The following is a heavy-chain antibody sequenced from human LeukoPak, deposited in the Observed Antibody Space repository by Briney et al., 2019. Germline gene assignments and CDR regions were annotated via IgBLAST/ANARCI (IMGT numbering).Heavy chain of an antibody. CDR2: ISSSSSYI. D-gene: IGHD3-9*01. Sequence: PGGSLRLSCAASGFTFSSYSMNWVRQAPGKGLEWVSSISSSSSYIYYADSVKGRFTISRDNAKNSLYLQMNSLRAEDTAVYYGARHSSWASLTGYPKRAYDAFDIWGQGTMVTVSS. V-gene: IGHV3-21*01. J-gene: IGHJ3*02. CDR1: GFTFSSYS. CDR3: ARHSSWASLTGYPKRAYDAFDI.